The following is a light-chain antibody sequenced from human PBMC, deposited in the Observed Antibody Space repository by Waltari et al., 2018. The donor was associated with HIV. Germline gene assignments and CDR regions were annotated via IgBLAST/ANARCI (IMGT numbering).Light chain of an antibody. CDR3: AAWDDSLSVLYV. V-gene: IGLV1-47*01. CDR1: SSNLGRNY. J-gene: IGLJ1*01. CDR2: RNS. Sequence: QSVLTQPPSASGTPGQRVTISCSGSSSNLGRNYVHWYQQLPGTAPKLLLYRNSQRPAGVPDRFSGAKSGTSASLAISGLRSEDEADYYCAAWDDSLSVLYVFGTGTKVTVL.